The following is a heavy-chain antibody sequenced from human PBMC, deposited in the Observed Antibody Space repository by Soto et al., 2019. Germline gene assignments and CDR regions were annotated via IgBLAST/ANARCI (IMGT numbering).Heavy chain of an antibody. CDR1: GFTFSSYA. CDR2: ISGSGGST. Sequence: LRLSCAASGFTFSSYAMSWVRQAPGKGLEWVSAISGSGGSTYYADSVKGRFTISRDNSKNTLYLQMNSLRAEDTAVYYCAAPVEFSANWGAPLWGQGTLVTVSS. CDR3: AAPVEFSANWGAPL. J-gene: IGHJ4*02. V-gene: IGHV3-23*01. D-gene: IGHD7-27*01.